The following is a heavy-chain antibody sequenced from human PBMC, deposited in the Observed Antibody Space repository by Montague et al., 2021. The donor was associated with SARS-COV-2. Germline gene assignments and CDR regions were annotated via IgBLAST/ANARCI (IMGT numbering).Heavy chain of an antibody. D-gene: IGHD2-2*03. CDR2: ISYDGRNK. CDR1: GYTFSNYG. CDR3: AKDHGYSGWPLHQDGMDV. V-gene: IGHV3-30*18. Sequence: SLRLSCAASGYTFSNYGIHWVRQAPGKGLEWVAFISYDGRNKYLADAVTGRFNISRDNSKNTLYLQMNSLKTEDTALYYCAKDHGYSGWPLHQDGMDVWGQGTMAIVSS. J-gene: IGHJ6*01.